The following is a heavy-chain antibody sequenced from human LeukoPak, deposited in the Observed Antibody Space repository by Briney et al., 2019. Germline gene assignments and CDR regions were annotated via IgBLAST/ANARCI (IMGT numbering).Heavy chain of an antibody. CDR2: ISGSGGST. CDR1: GFTFSSYA. V-gene: IGHV3-23*01. J-gene: IGHJ4*02. D-gene: IGHD3-3*01. Sequence: SGGSLRLSCAASGFTFSSYAMSWVRQAPGKGLEWVSAISGSGGSTYYADSVRGRFTISRDNSKNTLYLQMNSLRAEDTAVYYCAKGGDFWSGYYVYWGQGTLVTVSS. CDR3: AKGGDFWSGYYVY.